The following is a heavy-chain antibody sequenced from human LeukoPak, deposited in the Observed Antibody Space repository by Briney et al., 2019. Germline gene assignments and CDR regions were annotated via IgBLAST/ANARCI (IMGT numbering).Heavy chain of an antibody. D-gene: IGHD3-22*01. V-gene: IGHV3-23*01. Sequence: GGSLRLSCAASGITLSNYGMTWVRQAPGKGLEWVAGLSGSGGSINYADSVKGRFTISRDNAKNTLYLQMNSLRAEDTAVYFCAKRGVVIRVILVGFHKEAYYFDSWGQGVLVTVSS. CDR2: LSGSGGSI. J-gene: IGHJ4*02. CDR3: AKRGVVIRVILVGFHKEAYYFDS. CDR1: GITLSNYG.